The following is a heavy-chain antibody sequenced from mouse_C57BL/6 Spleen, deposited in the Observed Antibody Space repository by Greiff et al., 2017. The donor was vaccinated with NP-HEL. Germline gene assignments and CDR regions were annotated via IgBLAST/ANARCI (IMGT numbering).Heavy chain of an antibody. Sequence: VKLQESGPELVKPGASVKISCKASGYAFSSSWMNWVKQRPGKGLEWIGRIYPGDGDTNYNGKFKGKATLTADKSSSTAYMQLSSLTSEDSAVYFCAIFEYYAMDYWGQGTSVTVSS. V-gene: IGHV1-82*01. CDR3: AIFEYYAMDY. CDR2: IYPGDGDT. CDR1: GYAFSSSW. J-gene: IGHJ4*01.